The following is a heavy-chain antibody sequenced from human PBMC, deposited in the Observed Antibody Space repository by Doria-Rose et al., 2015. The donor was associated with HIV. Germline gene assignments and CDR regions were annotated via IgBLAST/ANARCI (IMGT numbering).Heavy chain of an antibody. CDR2: IFTDDER. D-gene: IGHD6-13*01. CDR3: ARIKSSRWYHKYYFDF. V-gene: IGHV2-26*01. Sequence: QVQLVQSGPVLVKPTETLTLTCTASGVSLSSPGMGVSWIRQPPGKALEWLANIFTDDERSDKPSLKSRRTISRGTSKSQVVLTMTDMDPVDTATYYCARIKSSRWYHKYYFDFWGQGTLVIVSA. J-gene: IGHJ4*02. CDR1: GVSLSSPGMG.